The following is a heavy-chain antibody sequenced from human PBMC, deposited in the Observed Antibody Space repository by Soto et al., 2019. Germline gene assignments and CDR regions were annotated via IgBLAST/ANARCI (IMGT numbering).Heavy chain of an antibody. Sequence: EVQLVQSGAEVKKPGESLQISCKGSGYSFSNYWIAWVRQMPGKGLEWMGIIYPGDSDTRYSSSFQGQVTISADKSVSTAFLQWSSLKASDTAMYYCARQSEVGYCSGGPCWYAFDIWGQGTMVTVSS. CDR1: GYSFSNYW. CDR2: IYPGDSDT. CDR3: ARQSEVGYCSGGPCWYAFDI. V-gene: IGHV5-51*03. J-gene: IGHJ3*02. D-gene: IGHD2-15*01.